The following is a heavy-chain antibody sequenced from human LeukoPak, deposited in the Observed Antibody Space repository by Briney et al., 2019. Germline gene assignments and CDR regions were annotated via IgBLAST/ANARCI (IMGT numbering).Heavy chain of an antibody. V-gene: IGHV3-48*02. CDR3: ARDPSVAATGWGRWFDH. CDR1: GFTFSSFS. J-gene: IGHJ5*02. Sequence: GGSLRLSCAASGFTFSSFSMNWVRQAPGKGLEWLSYISGSSSIVYYGDSVKGRFTISRDNAKNSLYLQMNSLRDEDTAVYYCARDPSVAATGWGRWFDHWGLGTLVTVSS. D-gene: IGHD6-13*01. CDR2: ISGSSSIV.